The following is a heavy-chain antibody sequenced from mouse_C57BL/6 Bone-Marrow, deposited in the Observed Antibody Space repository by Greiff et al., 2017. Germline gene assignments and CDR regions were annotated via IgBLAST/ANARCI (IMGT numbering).Heavy chain of an antibody. J-gene: IGHJ2*01. Sequence: QVQLKESGPGLVQPSQSLSITCTVSGFSLTSYGVHWVRQSPGKGLEWLGVIWSGGSTDYNAAFISRLSISKDNSKSQVFFKMNSLQADDTARYYCARKGHYYGSSFDYWGQGTTLTVSS. CDR2: IWSGGST. V-gene: IGHV2-2*01. CDR3: ARKGHYYGSSFDY. CDR1: GFSLTSYG. D-gene: IGHD1-1*01.